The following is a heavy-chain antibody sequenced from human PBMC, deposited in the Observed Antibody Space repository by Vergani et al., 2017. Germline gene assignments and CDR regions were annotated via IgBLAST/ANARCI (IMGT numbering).Heavy chain of an antibody. CDR2: IWYDGSNK. CDR3: AKVRPAATKISPGGQQLFRYYFDY. CDR1: GFTFSSYG. Sequence: QVQLVESGGGVVQPGRSLRLSCAASGFTFSSYGMHWVRQAPGKGLEWVAVIWYDGSNKYYADSVKGRFTISRDNSKNTLYLQMNSLRAEDTAVYYCAKVRPAATKISPGGQQLFRYYFDYWGQGTLVTVSS. D-gene: IGHD2-2*01. J-gene: IGHJ4*02. V-gene: IGHV3-33*06.